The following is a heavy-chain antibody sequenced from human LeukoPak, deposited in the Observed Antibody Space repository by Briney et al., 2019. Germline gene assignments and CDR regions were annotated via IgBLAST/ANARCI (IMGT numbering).Heavy chain of an antibody. CDR1: GGSISSGGYS. CDR3: ARELTRDAFDI. Sequence: SETLSLTCAVSGGSISSGGYSWSWIRQPPGKGLEWIGYIYHSGSAYYNPSLKSRVTISVDRSKNQFSLKLSSVTAADTAVYYCARELTRDAFDIWGQGTMVTVSS. J-gene: IGHJ3*02. CDR2: IYHSGSA. V-gene: IGHV4-30-2*01.